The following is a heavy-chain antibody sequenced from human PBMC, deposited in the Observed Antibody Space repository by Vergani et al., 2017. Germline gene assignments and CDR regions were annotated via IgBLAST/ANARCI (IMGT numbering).Heavy chain of an antibody. CDR3: TMAQDGYYYSYIDV. Sequence: EVQLVESGGGLVKPGESLRLSCAASGFTFSNAWMSWVRQAPGKGLEWVGRIKSKTDGGTTDYAAPVKGRFTISRDDSKSIAYLQMNSLKTEDTAVYYCTMAQDGYYYSYIDVWGKGTTVTVSS. J-gene: IGHJ6*03. D-gene: IGHD5-24*01. CDR2: IKSKTDGGTT. CDR1: GFTFSNAW. V-gene: IGHV3-15*05.